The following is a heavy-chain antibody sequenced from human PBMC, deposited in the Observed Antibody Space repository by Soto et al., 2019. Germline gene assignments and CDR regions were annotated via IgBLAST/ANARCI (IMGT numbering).Heavy chain of an antibody. CDR1: GYTFTSYY. CDR2: INPSGGST. D-gene: IGHD3-9*01. V-gene: IGHV1-46*01. J-gene: IGHJ4*02. CDR3: AVDILTGYYVDY. Sequence: ASVKVSCKASGYTFTSYYMHWVRQAPGQGLEWMGIINPSGGSTSYAQKFQGRVTMTRDTSTSTVYMELSSLRSEDTAVYDCAVDILTGYYVDYWGQGTLVTVSS.